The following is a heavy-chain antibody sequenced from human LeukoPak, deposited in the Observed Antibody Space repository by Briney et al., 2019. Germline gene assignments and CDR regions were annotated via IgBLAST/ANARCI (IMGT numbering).Heavy chain of an antibody. CDR2: ISDSAGST. Sequence: PGGPLRLSCAASGFSFSSYAMSWVRQAPGKGLEWVSTISDSAGSTYYADSVKGRFTISRDNSKNTLYLHMNSLRADDTAVYYCAQGGPIDYWGQGTLVTVSS. J-gene: IGHJ4*02. CDR3: AQGGPIDY. V-gene: IGHV3-23*01. CDR1: GFSFSSYA.